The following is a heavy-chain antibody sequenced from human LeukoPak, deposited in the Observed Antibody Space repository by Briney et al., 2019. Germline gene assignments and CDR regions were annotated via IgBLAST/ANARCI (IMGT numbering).Heavy chain of an antibody. D-gene: IGHD3-3*01. V-gene: IGHV3-23*01. J-gene: IGHJ4*02. CDR3: ARDNPSIFGVVKLDY. Sequence: PGGSLRLSCAASGFTFSSYAMSWVRQTPGKGLEWVSAISGSGGSTYYADSVKGRFTISRDNSKNTLYLQMNSLRAEDTAVYYCARDNPSIFGVVKLDYWGQGTLVTVSS. CDR1: GFTFSSYA. CDR2: ISGSGGST.